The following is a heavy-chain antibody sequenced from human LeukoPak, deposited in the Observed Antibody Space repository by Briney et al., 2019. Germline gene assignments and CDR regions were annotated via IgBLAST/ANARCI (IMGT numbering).Heavy chain of an antibody. D-gene: IGHD3-16*01. J-gene: IGHJ4*02. CDR1: VFTVSSSY. CDR2: IYSGGST. V-gene: IGHV3-53*01. CDR3: ARDPGAGGFFDY. Sequence: PGGSLRLSCAASVFTVSSSYMNWVRQAPGKGLEWVSVIYSGGSTYYADSVKGRFTISRDNSKNTLYLQMNSLRAEDTAVYYCARDPGAGGFFDYWGQGTLVTVSS.